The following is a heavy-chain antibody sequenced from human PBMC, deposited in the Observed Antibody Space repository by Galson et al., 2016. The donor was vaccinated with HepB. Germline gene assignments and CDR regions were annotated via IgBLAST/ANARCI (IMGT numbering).Heavy chain of an antibody. CDR2: INAGNGNT. D-gene: IGHD6-13*01. V-gene: IGHV1-3*01. Sequence: SVKVSCKASGYTFTSYAMHWVRQAPGQRLEWMGWINAGNGNTRYSQKFQGRVAITRDTSATTAYMELSSLRSEDTAVYYCARGEPKPVRASSSTWYESPDYWGQGTLVTASS. CDR1: GYTFTSYA. J-gene: IGHJ4*02. CDR3: ARGEPKPVRASSSTWYESPDY.